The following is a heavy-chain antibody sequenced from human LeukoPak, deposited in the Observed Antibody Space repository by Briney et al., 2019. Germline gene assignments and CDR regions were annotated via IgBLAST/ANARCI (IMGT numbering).Heavy chain of an antibody. CDR3: ARASWGLRYFDWLGGYFDY. V-gene: IGHV3-30-3*01. D-gene: IGHD3-9*01. J-gene: IGHJ4*02. Sequence: GGSLRLSCVASGFTSSSYAMHWVRQAPGKGLEWVAVISYDGSNKYYADSVKGRFTISRDNSKNTLYLQMNSLRAEDTAVYYCARASWGLRYFDWLGGYFDYWGQGTLVTVSS. CDR2: ISYDGSNK. CDR1: GFTSSSYA.